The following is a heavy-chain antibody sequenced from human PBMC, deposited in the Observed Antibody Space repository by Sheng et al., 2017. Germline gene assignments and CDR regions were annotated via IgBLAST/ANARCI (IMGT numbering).Heavy chain of an antibody. D-gene: IGHD3-10*01. CDR2: INPNSGGT. CDR1: GYTFTGYY. CDR3: ARDAFDRITMVRGVPFDI. Sequence: QVQLVQSGAEVKKPGASVKVSCKASGYTFTGYYMHWVRQAPGQGLEWMGWINPNSGGTNYAQKFQGRVTMTRDTSISTAYMELSRLRSDDTAVYYCARDAFDRITMVRGVPFDIWGQGTMVTVSS. J-gene: IGHJ3*02. V-gene: IGHV1-2*02.